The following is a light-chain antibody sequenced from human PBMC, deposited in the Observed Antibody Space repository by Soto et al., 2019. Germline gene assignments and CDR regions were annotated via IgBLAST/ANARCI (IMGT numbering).Light chain of an antibody. V-gene: IGKV3-15*01. J-gene: IGKJ1*01. Sequence: VMTQTKKTLSGSHGERATRSCRASQSVITNLAWYQQKPGQAPRLLIYGASTRAAIIPARFSGSGSGTEFTLTISCLQSEDFTLYYCQLYKLLLRRFCQG. CDR2: GAS. CDR3: QLYKLLLRR. CDR1: QSVITN.